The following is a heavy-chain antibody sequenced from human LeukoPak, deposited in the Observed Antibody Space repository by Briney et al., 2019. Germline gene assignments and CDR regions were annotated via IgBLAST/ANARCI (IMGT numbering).Heavy chain of an antibody. CDR2: IYFTGST. CDR1: GGSISNYY. D-gene: IGHD5-24*01. V-gene: IGHV4-59*01. J-gene: IGHJ4*02. CDR3: ARRRWLQFSD. Sequence: SETLSLTCTVSGGSISNYYWNWIRQPPGKGLEWIGYIYFTGSTNYNPSLKSRVTISLDTSKNQFSLKLSSVTAADTAIYYCARRRWLQFSDWGPGTLVTVSS.